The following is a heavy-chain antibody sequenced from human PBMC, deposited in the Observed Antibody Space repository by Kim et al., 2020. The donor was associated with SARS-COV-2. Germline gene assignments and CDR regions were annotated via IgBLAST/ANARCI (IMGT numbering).Heavy chain of an antibody. D-gene: IGHD6-13*01. J-gene: IGHJ4*02. CDR1: GFTFGDYA. CDR3: AKDGFAAGTISFDY. Sequence: GGSLRLSCAASGFTFGDYAMHWVRQAPGKGLEWVSGISWNSGSIGYADSVKGRFTISRDNAKNSLYLQMNSLRAEDTALYYCAKDGFAAGTISFDYWGQGTLVTVSS. V-gene: IGHV3-9*01. CDR2: ISWNSGSI.